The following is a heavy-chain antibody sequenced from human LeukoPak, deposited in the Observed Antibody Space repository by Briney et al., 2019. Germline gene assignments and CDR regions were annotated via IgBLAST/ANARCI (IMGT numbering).Heavy chain of an antibody. CDR2: MNPNSGNT. J-gene: IGHJ4*02. Sequence: ASVKVSCKASGYTFTSYDINWVRQATGLGLEWMGWMNPNSGNTGYAQKFQGRVTMTRNTSISTAYMELSSLRSEDTAVYYCARIGCHSDCYSALDYWGQGTLVTVSS. V-gene: IGHV1-8*01. CDR3: ARIGCHSDCYSALDY. D-gene: IGHD2-21*02. CDR1: GYTFTSYD.